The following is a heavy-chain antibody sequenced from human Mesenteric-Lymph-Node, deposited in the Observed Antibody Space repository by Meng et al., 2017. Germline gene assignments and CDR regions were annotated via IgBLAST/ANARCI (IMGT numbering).Heavy chain of an antibody. V-gene: IGHV4-34*02. Sequence: HVQLKQWGPEVLKPSETLSLTCAVYGGALSGYYWSWSRQPPGKGLEWMGEVYHNGVTKYSPSLRSRVVISIDTSKNQFSLNLRSVSAADTAMYYCARGGATPMIIKYWGPGTLVTVSS. CDR2: VYHNGVT. D-gene: IGHD3-10*01. CDR1: GGALSGYY. CDR3: ARGGATPMIIKY. J-gene: IGHJ4*02.